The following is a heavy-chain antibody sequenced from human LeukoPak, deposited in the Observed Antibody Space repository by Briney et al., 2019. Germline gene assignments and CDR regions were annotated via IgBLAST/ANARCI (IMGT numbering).Heavy chain of an antibody. CDR1: GYTFTSYG. CDR2: ISPYNSNT. CDR3: ARDNSVGDSAWWFDP. V-gene: IGHV1-18*01. Sequence: ASVKVSCKASGYTFTSYGISWVRQAPGQGLEWMGWISPYNSNTYYVQNLQGRVTMTTDTSTSTTYMELRSLRSDDTAVYYCARDNSVGDSAWWFDPWGQGTLVTVSS. D-gene: IGHD5-12*01. J-gene: IGHJ5*02.